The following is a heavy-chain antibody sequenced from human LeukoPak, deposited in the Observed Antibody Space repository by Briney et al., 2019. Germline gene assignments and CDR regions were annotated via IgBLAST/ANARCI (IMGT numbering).Heavy chain of an antibody. CDR3: ASRIAAAGALLEY. J-gene: IGHJ4*02. V-gene: IGHV1-46*01. Sequence: ASVKASCKASGYTFTSYYMHWVRQAPGQGLEWMGIINPSGGSTSYAQKFQGRVTMTRDTSTSTVYMELSSLRSEDTAVYYCASRIAAAGALLEYWGQGTLVTVSS. CDR1: GYTFTSYY. CDR2: INPSGGST. D-gene: IGHD6-13*01.